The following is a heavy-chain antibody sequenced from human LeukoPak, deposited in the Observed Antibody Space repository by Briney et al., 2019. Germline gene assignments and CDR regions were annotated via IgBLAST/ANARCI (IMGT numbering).Heavy chain of an antibody. CDR1: GFTFSKAW. J-gene: IGHJ3*02. CDR3: TGFETSGPDAFDI. Sequence: GGSLRLSCAASGFTFSKAWMSWVRHAPGKGLEWVARIKTKTDGVTTDYAAPVKGRFTISRDDSKNTVYLQMNSLKTEDTAVYFCTGFETSGPDAFDIWGRGTMVTVSS. V-gene: IGHV3-15*01. CDR2: IKTKTDGVTT. D-gene: IGHD5-12*01.